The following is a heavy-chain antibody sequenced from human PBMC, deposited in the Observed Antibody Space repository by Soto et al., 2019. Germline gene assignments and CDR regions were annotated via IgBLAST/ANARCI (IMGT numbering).Heavy chain of an antibody. D-gene: IGHD3-10*01. CDR1: GYTFTSYA. J-gene: IGHJ5*02. CDR2: INAGNGNT. V-gene: IGHV1-3*01. CDR3: ARGVGSGSYYNQYNWFDP. Sequence: EASVKVSCKASGYTFTSYAMHWVRQAPGQRLEWMGWINAGNGNTKYSQKFQGRVTITRDTSASTAYMELSSLRSDDTAVYYCARGVGSGSYYNQYNWFDPWGQGTLVTVSS.